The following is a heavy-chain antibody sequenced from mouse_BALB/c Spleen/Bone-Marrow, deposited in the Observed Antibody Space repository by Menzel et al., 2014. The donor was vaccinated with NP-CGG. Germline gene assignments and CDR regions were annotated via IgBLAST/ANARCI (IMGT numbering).Heavy chain of an antibody. CDR2: ISSGSSTI. J-gene: IGHJ2*01. CDR1: GFTFXSFG. V-gene: IGHV5-17*02. CDR3: TRGGNWDDFDY. D-gene: IGHD4-1*01. Sequence: EVQLVESGGGLVQPGGSRKLSCAASGFTFXSFGMHWVRQAPEKGLEWVAYISSGSSTIFYADTVKGRFTVSRDNPKNTLFLQMTSLRSEDTAMYYCTRGGNWDDFDYWGQGTTLTASS.